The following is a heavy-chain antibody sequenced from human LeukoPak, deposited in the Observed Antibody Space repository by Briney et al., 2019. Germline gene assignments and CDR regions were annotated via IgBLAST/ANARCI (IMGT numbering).Heavy chain of an antibody. CDR1: GYSISSTYY. Sequence: PSETLSLTCTVSGYSISSTYYWGWIRQPPGKGLECIGSIYHSGATYYNPSLKSRVTISVDTSKNQFSLKLTSVTAADTAVYYCAREVSTIAPSGRLFYHYFDSWGQGTLVTVSS. CDR2: IYHSGAT. V-gene: IGHV4-38-2*02. J-gene: IGHJ4*02. CDR3: AREVSTIAPSGRLFYHYFDS. D-gene: IGHD5/OR15-5a*01.